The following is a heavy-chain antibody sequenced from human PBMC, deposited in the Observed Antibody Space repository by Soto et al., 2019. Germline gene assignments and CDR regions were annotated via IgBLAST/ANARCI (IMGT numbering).Heavy chain of an antibody. CDR2: IYYSGST. V-gene: IGHV4-61*01. CDR1: GGSVSSGSYY. Sequence: SETLSLTCTVSGGSVSSGSYYWSWIRQPPGKGLEWIGYIYYSGSTNYNPSLKSRVTISVDTSKNQFSLKLSSVTAADTAVYYCARDRGFWSGYSDWFDPWGQGTLVTVSS. J-gene: IGHJ5*02. CDR3: ARDRGFWSGYSDWFDP. D-gene: IGHD3-3*01.